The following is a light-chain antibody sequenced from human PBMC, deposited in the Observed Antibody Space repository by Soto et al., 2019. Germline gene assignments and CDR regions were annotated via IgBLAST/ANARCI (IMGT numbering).Light chain of an antibody. CDR3: QQYGSLPWT. CDR1: QTVNSNY. V-gene: IGKV3-20*01. CDR2: GAS. J-gene: IGKJ1*01. Sequence: IVLKQSPGTLSLTPGERATLSCRASQTVNSNYLAWYQQIPGQAPRPLIYGASSRVPGIPDRFSGSGSGTDFTLTISRLEPEDFAVYYCQQYGSLPWTFGQGTKVDIK.